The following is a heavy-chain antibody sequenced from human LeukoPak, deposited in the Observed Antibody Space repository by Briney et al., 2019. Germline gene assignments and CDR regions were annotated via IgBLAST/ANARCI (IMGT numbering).Heavy chain of an antibody. V-gene: IGHV4-59*12. Sequence: SETLSLTCTVSGGSISSYYWSWIRQPPGKGLEWIGYIYYSGSTNYNPSLKSRVTISVDTSRNQFSLKLSSATATDTAIYYCARDTVMVRGVINAFDIWGQGTMVTVSS. CDR2: IYYSGST. J-gene: IGHJ3*02. D-gene: IGHD3-10*01. CDR3: ARDTVMVRGVINAFDI. CDR1: GGSISSYY.